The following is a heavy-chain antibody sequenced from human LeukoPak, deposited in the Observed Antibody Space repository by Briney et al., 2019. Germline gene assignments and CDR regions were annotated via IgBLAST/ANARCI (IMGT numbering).Heavy chain of an antibody. V-gene: IGHV3-30-3*01. CDR3: ARDGVITRNDAFDI. D-gene: IGHD3-22*01. CDR2: ISYDGSNK. J-gene: IGHJ3*02. CDR1: GFTFSSYA. Sequence: PGGSLRLSCAASGFTFSSYAMHWVRQAPGKELEWVAVISYDGSNKYYADSVKGRFTISRDNSKNTLYLQMNSLRAEDTAVYYCARDGVITRNDAFDIWGQGTMVTVSS.